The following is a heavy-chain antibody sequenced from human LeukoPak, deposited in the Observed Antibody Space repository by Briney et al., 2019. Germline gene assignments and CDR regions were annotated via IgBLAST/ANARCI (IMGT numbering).Heavy chain of an antibody. CDR1: GGTFSSYA. CDR3: ASSPVLMVYAFDY. J-gene: IGHJ4*02. V-gene: IGHV1-69*05. Sequence: SVKVSGKASGGTFSSYAISWVRQAPGQGLEWMGGIIPIFGTANYAQKFQGRVTITTDESTSTAYMELSSLRSEDTAVYYCASSPVLMVYAFDYWGQGTLVTVSS. CDR2: IIPIFGTA. D-gene: IGHD2-8*01.